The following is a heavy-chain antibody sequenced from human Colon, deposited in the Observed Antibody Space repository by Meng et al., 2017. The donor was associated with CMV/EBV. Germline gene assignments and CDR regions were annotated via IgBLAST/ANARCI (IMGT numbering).Heavy chain of an antibody. CDR3: ASHSSYVWGSHH. CDR1: GYSFTCYY. D-gene: IGHD3-16*01. CDR2: MDPTTGRT. Sequence: VRLVQSGGEVRTPGASVKVSCRASGYSFTCYYIHWVRQAPGQGLEWMGWMDPTTGRTDYAQKFQGTVTMTRDTSISTAYLELSRLTSDDTAVYYCASHSSYVWGSHHWGQGTLVTISS. V-gene: IGHV1-2*02. J-gene: IGHJ1*01.